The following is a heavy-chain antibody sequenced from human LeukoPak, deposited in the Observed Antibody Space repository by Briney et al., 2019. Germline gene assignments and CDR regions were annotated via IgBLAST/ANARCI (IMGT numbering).Heavy chain of an antibody. CDR3: ARVDYCSGGSCYFRDDAFDI. CDR2: ISANNGNT. CDR1: GYTFTSYG. V-gene: IGHV1-18*01. D-gene: IGHD2-15*01. Sequence: ASVKVSCKASGYTFTSYGISWVRQAPGQGLEWMGWISANNGNTNYAQKLQGRVTMTTDTSTSTVYMELRSLRSDDTAVYYCARVDYCSGGSCYFRDDAFDIWGQGTMVTVSS. J-gene: IGHJ3*02.